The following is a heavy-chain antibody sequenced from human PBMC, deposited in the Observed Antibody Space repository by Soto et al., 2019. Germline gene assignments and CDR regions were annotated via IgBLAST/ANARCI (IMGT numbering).Heavy chain of an antibody. CDR2: ISYDGSNT. CDR3: AKAQDSGYYIRTEFDY. Sequence: QVQLVESGGGVVQPGTSLILSCTAFGFTFSSYGMHWVRQAPGKGLEWVAVISYDGSNTYYADSVKGRFTISRDDSKNTLDLQMSSLRAEDTAVYYCAKAQDSGYYIRTEFDYWGQGTLVTVSS. V-gene: IGHV3-30*18. J-gene: IGHJ4*02. CDR1: GFTFSSYG. D-gene: IGHD5-12*01.